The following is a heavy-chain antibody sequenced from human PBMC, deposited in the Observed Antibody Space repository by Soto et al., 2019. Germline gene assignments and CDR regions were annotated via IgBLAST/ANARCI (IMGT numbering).Heavy chain of an antibody. CDR1: GYSFTSYW. CDR2: IDPSDSYT. J-gene: IGHJ6*02. V-gene: IGHV5-10-1*01. D-gene: IGHD6-13*01. CDR3: ARRGAAAGSESYYYYGMDD. Sequence: PGESLKISCKGSGYSFTSYWISWVSQMPGKGLEWMGRIDPSDSYTNYSPSFQGHVTISADKSISTAYLQWSSLKASDTAMYYCARRGAAAGSESYYYYGMDDWGQGTTVTVSS.